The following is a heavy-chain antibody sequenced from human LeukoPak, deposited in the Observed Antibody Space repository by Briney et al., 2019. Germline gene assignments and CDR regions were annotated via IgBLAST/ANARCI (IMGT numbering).Heavy chain of an antibody. CDR1: GYTLTELS. CDR3: STGPNYGMDV. V-gene: IGHV1-24*01. J-gene: IGHJ6*04. Sequence: ASVKVSYKVSGYTLTELSLHWVRQAPGKGLEWMGGFDPEDGETIYEQKFQGRVTMTEDTATDTAYMELSSLRSGDTIVDYFSTGPNYGMDVWGKGTTVSVSS. CDR2: FDPEDGET.